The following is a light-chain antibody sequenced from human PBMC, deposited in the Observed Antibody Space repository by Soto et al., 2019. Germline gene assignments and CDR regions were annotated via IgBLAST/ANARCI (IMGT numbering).Light chain of an antibody. CDR2: KVS. V-gene: IGKV2-30*02. J-gene: IGKJ1*01. CDR3: MQGTHWPWT. CDR1: QSLIHSDGDTY. Sequence: DVVMTQSPLSLPVTLGQPASISCRSSQSLIHSDGDTYLNWFQQRPGQSPRRLIYKVSDRDSGVPDRFSGSGSGTDFRLNISRVDAEDVGIYYCMQGTHWPWTFGQGTEVEI.